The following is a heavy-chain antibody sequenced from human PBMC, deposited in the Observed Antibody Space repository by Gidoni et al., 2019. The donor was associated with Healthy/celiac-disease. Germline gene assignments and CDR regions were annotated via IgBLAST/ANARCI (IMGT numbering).Heavy chain of an antibody. Sequence: QVQLQESGPGLVKPSETLSLTCTVSGGSISSYYWSWIRQPPVKGLGWIGYIYYSGSTNYNPSLKSRVTISVDTSKNQFSLKLSSVTAADTAVYYCARGFRDYVWDYYYGMDVWGQGTTVTVSS. D-gene: IGHD3-16*01. J-gene: IGHJ6*02. CDR2: IYYSGST. CDR1: GGSISSYY. V-gene: IGHV4-59*01. CDR3: ARGFRDYVWDYYYGMDV.